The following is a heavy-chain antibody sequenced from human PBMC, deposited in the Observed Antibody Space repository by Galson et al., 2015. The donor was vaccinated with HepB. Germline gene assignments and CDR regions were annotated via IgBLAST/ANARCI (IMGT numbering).Heavy chain of an antibody. J-gene: IGHJ3*02. CDR2: ISSSSSYI. D-gene: IGHD5-18*01. CDR1: GFTFSSYS. CDR3: ARNLYSSNAFDI. V-gene: IGHV3-21*01. Sequence: SLRLSCAASGFTFSSYSMNWVRQAPGKGLEWVSSISSSSSYIYYADSVKGRFTISRDNAKNSLYLQMNSLRAEDTAVYYCARNLYSSNAFDIWGQGTMVTVSS.